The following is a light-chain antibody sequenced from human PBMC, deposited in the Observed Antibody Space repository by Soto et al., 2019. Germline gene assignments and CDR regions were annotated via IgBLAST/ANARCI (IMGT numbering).Light chain of an antibody. CDR2: NVS. CDR3: SSYTSSSTLDVV. V-gene: IGLV2-14*01. Sequence: QSALTQPASVSGSPGQSITISYTGTSSDVGGYTYVSWYQQHPGKAPKLMIYNVSNRPSGVSNRFSGSKSGNAASLTISGLQAEDEADYYCSSYTSSSTLDVVFGGGTKVTVL. J-gene: IGLJ2*01. CDR1: SSDVGGYTY.